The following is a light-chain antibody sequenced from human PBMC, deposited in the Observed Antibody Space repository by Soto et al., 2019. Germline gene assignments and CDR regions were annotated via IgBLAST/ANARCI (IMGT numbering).Light chain of an antibody. V-gene: IGKV3-20*01. J-gene: IGKJ5*01. Sequence: EIVLTQSPGTLSLSPGERATLSCRASQSISSNYLAWYQQTPGQAPRLLIYGASHRATGIPDRFSGSGSGTDFTLTISRLEPEDFAVYYCQQFGGSPPIIFGQGTRLDIK. CDR1: QSISSNY. CDR2: GAS. CDR3: QQFGGSPPII.